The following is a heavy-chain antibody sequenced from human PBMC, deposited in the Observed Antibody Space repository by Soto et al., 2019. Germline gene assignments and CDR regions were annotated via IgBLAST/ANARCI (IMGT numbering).Heavy chain of an antibody. CDR2: ISYDGRNK. J-gene: IGHJ4*02. D-gene: IGHD6-13*01. V-gene: IGHV3-30*04. CDR3: GREESSSWFYFDY. Sequence: GGSLRLSCAASGFTFSYYAMHWLRQAPGKGLEWVAFISYDGRNKYYADSVKGRFTISRDNSKNTLYLQMNSLRTEDTAVYYCGREESSSWFYFDYWGQGTLVTVS. CDR1: GFTFSYYA.